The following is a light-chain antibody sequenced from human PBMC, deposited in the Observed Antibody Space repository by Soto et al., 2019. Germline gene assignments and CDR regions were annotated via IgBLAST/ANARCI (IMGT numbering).Light chain of an antibody. Sequence: EIVMPQSPVTLSASPGERVTLSCRARQSVDINLAWYQQKPGQAPRLLISEASTRASDIPSRFTGSGSGTDFTLTISSLQSEDFAMYFCQQYSKWPPRYTFGQGTKVDIK. CDR3: QQYSKWPPRYT. V-gene: IGKV3-15*01. J-gene: IGKJ2*01. CDR2: EAS. CDR1: QSVDIN.